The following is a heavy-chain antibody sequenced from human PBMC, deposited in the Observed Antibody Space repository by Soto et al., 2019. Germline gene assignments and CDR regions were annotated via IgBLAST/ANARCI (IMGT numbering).Heavy chain of an antibody. D-gene: IGHD3-22*01. CDR2: IYYSGST. J-gene: IGHJ4*02. CDR1: CGSISSGCYY. CDR3: ARENDSSGFTYFDY. V-gene: IGHV4-31*02. Sequence: SETLSLTCTVSCGSISSGCYYLSWIRQHPGKGLEWIGYIYYSGSTYYNPPLKSRVTISVDTSKNQFSLKLSSVTAADTAVYYCARENDSSGFTYFDYWGQGTLVTVSS.